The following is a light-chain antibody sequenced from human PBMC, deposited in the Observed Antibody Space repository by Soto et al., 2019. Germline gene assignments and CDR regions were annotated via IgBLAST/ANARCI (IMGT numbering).Light chain of an antibody. V-gene: IGKV1-5*01. CDR1: QNIGTW. CDR3: QQYDSSRT. Sequence: DVQMTQSPSTLSASVGDRVTITCRASQNIGTWLAWYQQKPGGAPRLLIYDVSNLESGVPSRCSGSGSGPEFTLTITSLQPEDFGIYYCQQYDSSRTFGQGTKVDLK. J-gene: IGKJ1*01. CDR2: DVS.